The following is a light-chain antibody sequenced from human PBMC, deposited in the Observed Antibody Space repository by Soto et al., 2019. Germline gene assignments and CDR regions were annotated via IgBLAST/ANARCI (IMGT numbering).Light chain of an antibody. J-gene: IGLJ2*01. CDR2: KDD. V-gene: IGLV6-57*04. Sequence: NFLLTQPHSVSESPGKTVTISCTRSSGSIGSNYVQWYQQRPGSAPTTVVNKDDQRPSGVPDRFSGSIDSSSNSASLTISGLKTEDEADYYCQSYDDNSVVFGGGTKLTVL. CDR3: QSYDDNSVV. CDR1: SGSIGSNY.